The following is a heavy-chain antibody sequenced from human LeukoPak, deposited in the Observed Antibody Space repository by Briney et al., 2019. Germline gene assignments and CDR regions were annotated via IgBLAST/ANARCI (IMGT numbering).Heavy chain of an antibody. CDR1: GYTFTSYG. J-gene: IGHJ4*02. Sequence: ASVKVSCKASGYTFTSYGISWVRQAPGQGLEWMGWISAYNGNTNYAQKFQGRVTMTRDTSISTAYMELSRLRSDDTAVYYCARDGGSSTSCYTNWGQGTLVTVSS. CDR3: ARDGGSSTSCYTN. CDR2: ISAYNGNT. V-gene: IGHV1-18*01. D-gene: IGHD2-2*02.